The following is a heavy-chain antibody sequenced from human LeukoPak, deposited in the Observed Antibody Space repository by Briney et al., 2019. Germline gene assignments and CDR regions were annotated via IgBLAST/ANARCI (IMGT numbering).Heavy chain of an antibody. CDR1: GFTFSSYR. J-gene: IGHJ4*02. CDR3: ARGRYSGSYLVDY. CDR2: ISSSSSTI. D-gene: IGHD1-26*01. Sequence: SGGSLRLSCAASGFTFSSYRMTWVRQAPGKGLEWVSYISSSSSTIYYADSVKGRFTISRDNAKNSLHLQMNSLRAEDTAVYYCARGRYSGSYLVDYWGQGTLVTVSS. V-gene: IGHV3-48*01.